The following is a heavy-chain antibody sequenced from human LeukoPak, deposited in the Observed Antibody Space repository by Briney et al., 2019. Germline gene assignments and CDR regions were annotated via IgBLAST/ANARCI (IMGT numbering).Heavy chain of an antibody. CDR3: ARDFGYQLHFDP. CDR1: GGSISSGDYY. Sequence: SETLSLTCTVSGGSISSGDYYWSWIRQPPGKGLEWIGYIYYSGSTYYNPSLKSRVTMSVDTSKNQFSLKLSSVTAADTAVYYCARDFGYQLHFDPWGQGTLVTVSS. V-gene: IGHV4-61*08. CDR2: IYYSGST. J-gene: IGHJ5*02. D-gene: IGHD2-2*01.